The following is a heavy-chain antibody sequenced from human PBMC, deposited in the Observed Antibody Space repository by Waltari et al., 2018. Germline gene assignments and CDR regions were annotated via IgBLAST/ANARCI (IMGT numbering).Heavy chain of an antibody. D-gene: IGHD6-13*01. V-gene: IGHV4-31*03. CDR2: IYYSGST. CDR3: ARTKGNGSWYYFDY. CDR1: GGSLSSGGYY. Sequence: QVQLQESGPGLVKPSQTLSLTCTVSGGSLSSGGYYWSWIRQHPGKGLEWIGYIYYSGSTYYNPSLKSRVTISVDTSKNQFSLKLSSVTAADTAVYYCARTKGNGSWYYFDYWGQGTLVTVSS. J-gene: IGHJ4*02.